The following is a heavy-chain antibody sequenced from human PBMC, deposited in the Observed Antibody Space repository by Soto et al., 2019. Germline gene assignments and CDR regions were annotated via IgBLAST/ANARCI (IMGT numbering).Heavy chain of an antibody. CDR1: GGSFSGYY. D-gene: IGHD5-18*01. V-gene: IGHV4-34*01. CDR2: INHSGST. CDR3: AREARGYNYGPSRGYWFDP. Sequence: SETLSLTCAVYGGSFSGYYWSWIRQPPGKGLEWIGEINHSGSTNYNPSLKSRVTISVDTSKNQFSLKLSSVTAADTAVYYCAREARGYNYGPSRGYWFDPWGQGTLVTVSS. J-gene: IGHJ5*02.